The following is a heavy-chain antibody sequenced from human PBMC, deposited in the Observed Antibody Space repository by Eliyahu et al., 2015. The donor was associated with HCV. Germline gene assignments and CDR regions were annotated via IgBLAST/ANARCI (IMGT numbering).Heavy chain of an antibody. CDR3: TTDFDNWNYVDI. CDR1: GFXFSNAW. CDR2: IKSKTDGGTT. Sequence: EVQLVESGGGLVKPGGSLRLSCAASGFXFSNAWMSWVRQAPGKGLEWVGRIKSKTDGGTTDYAAPVKGRFTISRDDSKNTLYLQMNSLKTEDTAVYYCTTDFDNWNYVDIWGQGTMVTVSS. D-gene: IGHD1-7*01. V-gene: IGHV3-15*01. J-gene: IGHJ3*02.